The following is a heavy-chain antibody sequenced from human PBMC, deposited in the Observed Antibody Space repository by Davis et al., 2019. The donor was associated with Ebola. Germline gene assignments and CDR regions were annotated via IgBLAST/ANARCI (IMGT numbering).Heavy chain of an antibody. D-gene: IGHD1-14*01. Sequence: PGGSLRLSCAASGFTFSSYSMNWVRQAPGKGLEWVSSISSSSSYIYYADSVKGRFTISRDNAKNTLYLQMNSLRGADTAVYYCARDPDNPGIGFDPWGQGTLVTVSS. CDR3: ARDPDNPGIGFDP. CDR1: GFTFSSYS. CDR2: ISSSSSYI. J-gene: IGHJ5*02. V-gene: IGHV3-21*01.